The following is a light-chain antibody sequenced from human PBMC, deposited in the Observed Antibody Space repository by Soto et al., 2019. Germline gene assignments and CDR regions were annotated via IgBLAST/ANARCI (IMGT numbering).Light chain of an antibody. Sequence: EIVLTQSPATLSLSPGERATLSCRASQSVSSYLAWYQLKPGQAPRLLIYEASNRATGIPGRFSGSGSGTDFTLTISGLEPEDFAVYYCQQRSNWPPLTCGGGTKVEVK. CDR3: QQRSNWPPLT. CDR1: QSVSSY. V-gene: IGKV3-11*01. J-gene: IGKJ4*01. CDR2: EAS.